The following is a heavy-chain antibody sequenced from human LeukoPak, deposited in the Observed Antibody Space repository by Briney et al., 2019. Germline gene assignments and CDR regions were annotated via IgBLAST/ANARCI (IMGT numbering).Heavy chain of an antibody. V-gene: IGHV4-61*02. Sequence: SQTLSLTCTVSGGSISSGSCYWSWLRQPAGKGLEWVGRIYTSGSTNYNPSLKSRVTISVDTSENQFSLKLSSVTAADTAVYYCASSWLGYCSSTSCPPYFDYWGQGTLVTVSS. CDR1: GGSISSGSCY. J-gene: IGHJ4*02. CDR2: IYTSGST. D-gene: IGHD2-2*01. CDR3: ASSWLGYCSSTSCPPYFDY.